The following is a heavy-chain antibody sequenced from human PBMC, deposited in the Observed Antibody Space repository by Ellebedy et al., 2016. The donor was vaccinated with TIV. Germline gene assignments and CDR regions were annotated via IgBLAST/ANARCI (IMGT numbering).Heavy chain of an antibody. V-gene: IGHV3-9*01. Sequence: GGSLRLXXAASGFTFDDYAMHWVRQAPGKGLEWVSGISWNSGRIGYADSVKGRFTISRDNAKNSLYLQMNSLRAEDTALYYCAKEAYSSGWHTDAFDIWGQGTMVTVSS. CDR2: ISWNSGRI. CDR3: AKEAYSSGWHTDAFDI. J-gene: IGHJ3*02. D-gene: IGHD6-19*01. CDR1: GFTFDDYA.